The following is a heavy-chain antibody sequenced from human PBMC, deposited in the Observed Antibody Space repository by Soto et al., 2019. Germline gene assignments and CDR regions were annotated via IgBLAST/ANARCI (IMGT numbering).Heavy chain of an antibody. V-gene: IGHV1-18*01. Sequence: QVQLVQSGAEVKKPGASVKVSCKASGYSFTRYGISWVRQAPGQGLEWMGWISGYNANTNYPENLQGRVTMTTDTSTSRAYMEVRNLISDDTAVYYCARMGDVPYYCYGLDVWGQGTTVTVSS. J-gene: IGHJ6*02. D-gene: IGHD3-16*01. CDR2: ISGYNANT. CDR1: GYSFTRYG. CDR3: ARMGDVPYYCYGLDV.